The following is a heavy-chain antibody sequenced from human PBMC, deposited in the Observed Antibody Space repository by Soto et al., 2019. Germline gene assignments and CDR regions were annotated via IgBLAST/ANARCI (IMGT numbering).Heavy chain of an antibody. V-gene: IGHV5-10-1*01. CDR2: IDPSDSYT. Sequence: GESLKISCNGSGYSFTSYWISWVRQMPGKGLEWMGRIDPSDSYTNYSPSFQGHVTISADKSISTAYLQWSSLKASDTAMYYCARELGKSSGWYERNYYCMDVWAQGTTVTVSS. J-gene: IGHJ6*02. D-gene: IGHD6-19*01. CDR3: ARELGKSSGWYERNYYCMDV. CDR1: GYSFTSYW.